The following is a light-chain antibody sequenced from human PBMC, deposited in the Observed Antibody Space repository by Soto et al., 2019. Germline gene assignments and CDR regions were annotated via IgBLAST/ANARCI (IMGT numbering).Light chain of an antibody. Sequence: DVKMNHSPSTLSASVGDRVAITSRASQSISSWLAWYQQKPGKAPKLLIYKASSLESGVPSRFSGSGSGTEFTLTISSLQPDDFATYYCQQYNSYSWTFGQGSKV. CDR2: KAS. V-gene: IGKV1-5*03. CDR3: QQYNSYSWT. J-gene: IGKJ1*01. CDR1: QSISSW.